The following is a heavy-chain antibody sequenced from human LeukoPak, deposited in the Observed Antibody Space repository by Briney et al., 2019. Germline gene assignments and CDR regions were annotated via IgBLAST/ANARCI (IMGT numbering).Heavy chain of an antibody. D-gene: IGHD5-18*01. CDR3: AREAQDTAMGPRFDY. V-gene: IGHV3-23*01. J-gene: IGHJ4*02. CDR2: ISGSGGST. CDR1: GFTFSRYA. Sequence: PGGSLRLSCGASGFTFSRYAMSWVRQAPGKGLEWVSAISGSGGSTYYADSVKGRFTISRDNSKNTLYLQMNSLRAEDTAVYYCAREAQDTAMGPRFDYWGQGTLVTVSS.